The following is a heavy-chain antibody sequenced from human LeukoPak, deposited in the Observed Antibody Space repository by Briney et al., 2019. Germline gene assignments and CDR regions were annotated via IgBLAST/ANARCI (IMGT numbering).Heavy chain of an antibody. Sequence: PGGSLRLPCAASGFTFSSYAMSWVRQAPGKGLEWVSAISGSGGSTYYADSVKGRFTISRDNSKNTPYLQMNSLRAEDTAVYYCAKNYDILTGYYPDDAFDIWGQGTMVTVSS. CDR2: ISGSGGST. D-gene: IGHD3-9*01. J-gene: IGHJ3*02. V-gene: IGHV3-23*01. CDR1: GFTFSSYA. CDR3: AKNYDILTGYYPDDAFDI.